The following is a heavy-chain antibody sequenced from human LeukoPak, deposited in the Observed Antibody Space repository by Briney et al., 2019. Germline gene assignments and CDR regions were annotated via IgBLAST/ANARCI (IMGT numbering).Heavy chain of an antibody. Sequence: GGSLRLSCAASGFTFSSYAMSWVRQAPGKGLEWVSAISGSGGSTYYADSVKGRFTISRDNSKNTLYLQMNSLRAEDTAVYYCAKDSPTTYYYDSSGYYYLLYFDYWGQGTLVTVSS. CDR1: GFTFSSYA. V-gene: IGHV3-23*01. CDR3: AKDSPTTYYYDSSGYYYLLYFDY. D-gene: IGHD3-22*01. J-gene: IGHJ4*02. CDR2: ISGSGGST.